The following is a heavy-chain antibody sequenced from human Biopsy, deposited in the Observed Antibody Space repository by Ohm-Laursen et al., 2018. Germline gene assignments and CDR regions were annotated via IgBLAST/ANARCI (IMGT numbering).Heavy chain of an antibody. Sequence: SLRLSCAASGFTFGDSAMHWVRQASGKGLEWIGRIRSKVNNYATACAASVTGRFTISRDDSKNTAYLQMNSLKTEDTAVYYCTTYDNSGDYRDYWGQGTQVTVSS. CDR1: GFTFGDSA. D-gene: IGHD4-23*01. V-gene: IGHV3-73*01. CDR2: IRSKVNNYAT. CDR3: TTYDNSGDYRDY. J-gene: IGHJ4*02.